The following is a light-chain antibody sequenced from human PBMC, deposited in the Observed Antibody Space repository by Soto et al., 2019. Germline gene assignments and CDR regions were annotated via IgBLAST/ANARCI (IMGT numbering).Light chain of an antibody. Sequence: NFMLTQPHSVSESPGKTVIISCTRSSGSIASNYVQWYQQRPGSSPTTVIYEDNQRPSGVPDRFSGSIDSSSNSASLTISGLETEDEADYSCQSYDATHQVFGGGTKLTVL. J-gene: IGLJ3*02. CDR2: EDN. CDR1: SGSIASNY. V-gene: IGLV6-57*01. CDR3: QSYDATHQV.